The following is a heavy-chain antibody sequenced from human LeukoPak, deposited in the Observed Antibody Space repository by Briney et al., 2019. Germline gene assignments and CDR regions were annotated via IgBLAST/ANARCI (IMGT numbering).Heavy chain of an antibody. Sequence: KSSETLSLTCTVSGGSISSYYWSWIRQPPGKELEWIGYIYYSGSTNYNPSLKSRVTISIDTSKNQFSLRLSSVTAADTAVYYCARRYCSGGSCYSSLDYWGQGTLVTVSS. J-gene: IGHJ4*02. CDR2: IYYSGST. D-gene: IGHD2-15*01. CDR1: GGSISSYY. V-gene: IGHV4-59*01. CDR3: ARRYCSGGSCYSSLDY.